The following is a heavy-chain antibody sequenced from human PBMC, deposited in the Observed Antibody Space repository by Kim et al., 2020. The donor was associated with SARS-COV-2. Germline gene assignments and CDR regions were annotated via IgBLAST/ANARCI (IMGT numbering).Heavy chain of an antibody. D-gene: IGHD1-26*01. Sequence: SVKVSCKASGGTFSSYTISWVRQAPGQGLEWMGRIIPMFGIANYAQKFQGRVTITADKSTSTAYMELSSLRSEDTAVYYCASLGDSGGYYVGAYWGQGTLLTVSS. J-gene: IGHJ4*02. V-gene: IGHV1-69*02. CDR2: IIPMFGIA. CDR1: GGTFSSYT. CDR3: ASLGDSGGYYVGAY.